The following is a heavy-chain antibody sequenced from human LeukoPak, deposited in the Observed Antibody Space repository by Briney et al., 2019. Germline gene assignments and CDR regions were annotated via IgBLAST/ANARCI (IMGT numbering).Heavy chain of an antibody. CDR3: VRTTYYYDY. D-gene: IGHD1-1*01. J-gene: IGHJ4*01. CDR2: INNDGSRT. Sequence: SGGSLRLSCAASGFTFSSYWMHWVRQAPGKGLVWVSLINNDGSRTTYADSVKGRFTASRDNAKNTLNLEMNSLRAEDSAVYYCVRTTYYYDYWGQGILVTVSS. V-gene: IGHV3-74*01. CDR1: GFTFSSYW.